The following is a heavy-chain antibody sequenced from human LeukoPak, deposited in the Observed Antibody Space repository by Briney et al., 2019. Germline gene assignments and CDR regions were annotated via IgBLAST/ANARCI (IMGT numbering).Heavy chain of an antibody. CDR3: ARHHCTSTSCYPYYYYAMEV. CDR2: IFPGDSDT. V-gene: IGHV5-51*01. CDR1: GYTFTNYR. J-gene: IGHJ6*02. D-gene: IGHD2-2*01. Sequence: PGESLKISCKGSGYTFTNYRIGWVRQMPGKGLEWIGIIFPGDSDTRYSPSFQGQVTISVDKSISTAYLQWSSLKASDTAIYYCARHHCTSTSCYPYYYYAMEVWGPGTKVTVSS.